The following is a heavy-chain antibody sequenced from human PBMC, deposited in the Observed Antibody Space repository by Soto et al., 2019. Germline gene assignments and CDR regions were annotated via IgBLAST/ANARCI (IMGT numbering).Heavy chain of an antibody. V-gene: IGHV1-3*05. Sequence: QVQLVQSGAEEKKPGASVKVSCKASGYTFTSYAMHWVLQAPGQRLEWMGWINAGNGNTKYSQKFQGRVTITRNTSASIAYMERSSLRSEDTAVYYCARSIVVVTALDYWGQGTLVTVSS. CDR3: ARSIVVVTALDY. J-gene: IGHJ4*02. D-gene: IGHD2-21*02. CDR1: GYTFTSYA. CDR2: INAGNGNT.